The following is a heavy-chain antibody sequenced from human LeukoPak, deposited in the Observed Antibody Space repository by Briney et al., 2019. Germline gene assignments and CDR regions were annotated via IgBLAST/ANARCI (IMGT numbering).Heavy chain of an antibody. J-gene: IGHJ5*02. D-gene: IGHD6-13*01. CDR2: IFTSGIT. CDR1: GGSISLYY. Sequence: SETLSLTCTVSGGSISLYYWNWIRQPAGKGLEWIGRIFTSGITNYNPSLKSRVTMSVDTSKSQFSLALSSVTAADTAVYYCARVRAAAGWNWFDPWGQGTLVTVSS. CDR3: ARVRAAAGWNWFDP. V-gene: IGHV4-4*07.